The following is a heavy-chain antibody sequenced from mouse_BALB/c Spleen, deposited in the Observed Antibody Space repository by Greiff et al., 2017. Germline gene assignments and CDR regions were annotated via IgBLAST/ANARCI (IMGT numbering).Heavy chain of an antibody. V-gene: IGHV3-2*02. Sequence: EVQLQQSGPGLVKPSQSLSLTCTVTGYSITSDYAWNWIRQFPGNKLEWMGYISYSGSTSYNPSLKSRISITRDTSKNQFFLQLNSVTTEDTATYYCAGGNLRFAYWGQGTLVTVSA. CDR1: GYSITSDYA. CDR2: ISYSGST. D-gene: IGHD1-1*02. CDR3: AGGNLRFAY. J-gene: IGHJ3*01.